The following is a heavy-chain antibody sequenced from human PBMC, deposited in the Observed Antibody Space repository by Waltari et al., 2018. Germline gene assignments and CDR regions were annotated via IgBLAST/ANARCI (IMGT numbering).Heavy chain of an antibody. D-gene: IGHD3-3*01. V-gene: IGHV3-43D*04. CDR2: ISWDGTNT. CDR1: GFPFDAHA. CDR3: VKGRYYDFWSAYPDY. J-gene: IGHJ4*02. Sequence: ELQLVESGGAVVQHGGSMRLSCAASGFPFDAHAMPWVRQAPGKGLEWVSVISWDGTNTYYVDSVKGRFTISRDNSKSTLYLQMSSLRAEDTALYYCVKGRYYDFWSAYPDYWGQGTLVTVSS.